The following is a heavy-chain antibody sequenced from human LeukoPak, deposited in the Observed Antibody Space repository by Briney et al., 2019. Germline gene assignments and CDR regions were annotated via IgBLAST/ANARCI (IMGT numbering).Heavy chain of an antibody. CDR1: GFTFSSYW. CDR2: IKQDGSEK. V-gene: IGHV3-7*01. D-gene: IGHD6-13*01. Sequence: GGSLRLSCAASGFTFSSYWMSWVRQAPGKGLEWVANIKQDGSEKYYVDSVKGRFTISRDNAKNSLYLQMNSLRAEDTAVYYCARDGGLDRAAGKDWGQGTLVTVSS. J-gene: IGHJ4*02. CDR3: ARDGGLDRAAGKD.